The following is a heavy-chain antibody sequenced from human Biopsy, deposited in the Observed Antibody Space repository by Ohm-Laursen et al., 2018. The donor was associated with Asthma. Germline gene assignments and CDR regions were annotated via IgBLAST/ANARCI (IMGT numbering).Heavy chain of an antibody. Sequence: SLRLSCSASGFTVSSNGMSWVRQPPGKGLEWVSVIYSGGGTFYADSVKGRFTISRDNSRNTLHLQMSSLRAEDTAVYYCAKDVFPGWELRRGPDYWGQGTLVTVSS. CDR2: IYSGGGT. D-gene: IGHD1-26*01. CDR3: AKDVFPGWELRRGPDY. J-gene: IGHJ4*02. CDR1: GFTVSSNG. V-gene: IGHV3-53*05.